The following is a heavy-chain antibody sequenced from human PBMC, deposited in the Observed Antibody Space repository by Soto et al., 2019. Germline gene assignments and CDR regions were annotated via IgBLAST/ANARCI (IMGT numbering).Heavy chain of an antibody. V-gene: IGHV3-48*04. CDR3: AREGGLGVTSYYFDY. CDR2: ISSSSSTI. J-gene: IGHJ4*02. D-gene: IGHD2-21*02. Sequence: GGSLRLSCAASGFTFSSYSMNWVRQAPGKGLEWVSYISSSSSTIYYADSVKGRFTISRDNAKNSLYLQMNSLRAEDMAGYYCAREGGLGVTSYYFDYWGQGTLVTVSS. CDR1: GFTFSSYS.